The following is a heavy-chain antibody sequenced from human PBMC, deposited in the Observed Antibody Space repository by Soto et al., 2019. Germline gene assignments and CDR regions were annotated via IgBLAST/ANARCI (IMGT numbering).Heavy chain of an antibody. CDR1: GLSFGTYD. D-gene: IGHD3-22*01. J-gene: IGHJ4*02. V-gene: IGHV3-13*01. CDR3: ARPDRKWLFSIDY. CDR2: FGTAGDT. Sequence: GGSLRLSCAASGLSFGTYDMHWVRQPAGKGLEWVAAFGTAGDTYYSASVKGRFTISREDAKNSLYLQMNSLRAEDTAVYYCARPDRKWLFSIDYWGQGTLVTVSS.